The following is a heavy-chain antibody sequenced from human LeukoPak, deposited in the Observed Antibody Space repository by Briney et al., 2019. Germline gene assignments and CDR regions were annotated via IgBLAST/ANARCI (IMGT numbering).Heavy chain of an antibody. V-gene: IGHV1-69*04. Sequence: SVKVSCKASGGTFSSYAISWVRQAPGQGLEWMGRIIPILGIANYAQKFQGRVTITADKSTSTAYMELSSLRSEDTAVYYCARDRIAVAGTPNYYYCGMDVWGQGTTVTVSS. J-gene: IGHJ6*02. CDR3: ARDRIAVAGTPNYYYCGMDV. CDR2: IIPILGIA. CDR1: GGTFSSYA. D-gene: IGHD6-19*01.